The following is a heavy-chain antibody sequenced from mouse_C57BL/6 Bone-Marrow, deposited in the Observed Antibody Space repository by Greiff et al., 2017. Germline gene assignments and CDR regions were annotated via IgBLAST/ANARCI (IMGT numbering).Heavy chain of an antibody. CDR2: IRNKANGYTT. Sequence: EVHLVESGGGLVQPGGSLRLSCAASGFTFTDYYMSWVRQPPGKALEWLGFIRNKANGYTTEYSASVKGRFTISRDNSQSILYLQMNALRAEDSATYYGARKDYYAMDYWGQGTSVTVSS. CDR3: ARKDYYAMDY. V-gene: IGHV7-3*01. CDR1: GFTFTDYY. J-gene: IGHJ4*01.